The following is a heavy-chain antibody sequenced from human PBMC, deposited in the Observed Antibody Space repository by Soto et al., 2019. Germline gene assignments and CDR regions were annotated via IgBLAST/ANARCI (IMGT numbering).Heavy chain of an antibody. D-gene: IGHD2-8*01. CDR2: ISGSGDGT. J-gene: IGHJ6*02. CDR1: GFTVSSHA. V-gene: IGHV3-23*01. CDR3: TKSRRGILMVYGFGGMDV. Sequence: GGSLRLSCAPSGFTVSSHAMSWVRQAPGKGLEWVASISGSGDGTYYGDSVKGRFTISRDSSSSTLYLQMNNLRGEDTAVYFCTKSRRGILMVYGFGGMDVWGQGTTVTVSS.